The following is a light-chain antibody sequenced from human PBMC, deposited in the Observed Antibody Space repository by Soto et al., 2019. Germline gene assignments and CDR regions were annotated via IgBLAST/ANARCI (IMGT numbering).Light chain of an antibody. J-gene: IGKJ5*01. CDR1: QSVSRSH. CDR3: HQYGSSPFIT. V-gene: IGKV3-20*01. Sequence: EIALTQSPGTLSLSPGERATLSCRASQSVSRSHLAWYQQKPGQAPRLLIYAASSRATGIPDRFSGSGSGTDFTLTISRLEPEDFAVYYCHQYGSSPFITFGQGTRLEIK. CDR2: AAS.